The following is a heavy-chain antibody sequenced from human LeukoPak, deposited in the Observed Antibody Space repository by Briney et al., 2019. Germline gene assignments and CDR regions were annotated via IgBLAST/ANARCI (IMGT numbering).Heavy chain of an antibody. D-gene: IGHD5-18*01. Sequence: GASVKVSCTVSGSSLTELSLYWVRQAPGKGLEWMGGFDVIDGETFYAQKFQDRVTMTEDSSTDTVYMELRSLTSDDTAFYYCAAGRPYSLLDYWGQGTLVIVSS. CDR2: FDVIDGET. CDR3: AAGRPYSLLDY. CDR1: GSSLTELS. V-gene: IGHV1-24*01. J-gene: IGHJ4*02.